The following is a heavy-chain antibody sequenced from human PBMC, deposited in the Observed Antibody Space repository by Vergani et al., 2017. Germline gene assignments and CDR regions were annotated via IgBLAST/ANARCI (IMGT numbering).Heavy chain of an antibody. V-gene: IGHV4-61*02. J-gene: IGHJ3*02. Sequence: QVQPQESGPGLVKPSQTLSLTFTVSGGSISSGSYYWSWIRQPAGKGLEWIGRIYTSGSTNYNPSLKSPVTISVATSKNHFSRKLSSVTASHTAVYYCARDGYYYDSSGYCGRSGNAFDIWGQGTMVTVSS. D-gene: IGHD3-22*01. CDR2: IYTSGST. CDR1: GGSISSGSYY. CDR3: ARDGYYYDSSGYCGRSGNAFDI.